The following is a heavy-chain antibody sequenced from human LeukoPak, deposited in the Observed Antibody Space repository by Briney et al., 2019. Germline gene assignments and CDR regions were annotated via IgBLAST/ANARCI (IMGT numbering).Heavy chain of an antibody. V-gene: IGHV4-34*01. CDR3: VRALLPPGIAAAGPSPPYYYYGMDV. J-gene: IGHJ6*02. Sequence: SETLSLTCAVYGGSFSGYYWSWIRQPPGKGLEWIGEINHSGSTNYNPSLKSRVTISVDTSKNQFSLKLSSVTAADTAVYYCVRALLPPGIAAAGPSPPYYYYGMDVWGQGTTVTVSS. CDR2: INHSGST. D-gene: IGHD6-13*01. CDR1: GGSFSGYY.